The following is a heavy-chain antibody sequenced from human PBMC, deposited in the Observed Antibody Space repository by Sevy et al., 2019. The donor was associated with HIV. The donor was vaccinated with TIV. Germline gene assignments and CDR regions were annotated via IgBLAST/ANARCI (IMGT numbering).Heavy chain of an antibody. D-gene: IGHD3-22*01. J-gene: IGHJ5*02. CDR2: ISSSGTIV. Sequence: GGSLRLSCAASGFTFSSYEMTWVRQAPGKGLEWVSSISSSGTIVYYGDSVEGRFTISRDNPKYSLYLQMNSLRAEDTAVYYCARKGGAYDIGFDPWGQGTLVTVSS. CDR1: GFTFSSYE. V-gene: IGHV3-48*03. CDR3: ARKGGAYDIGFDP.